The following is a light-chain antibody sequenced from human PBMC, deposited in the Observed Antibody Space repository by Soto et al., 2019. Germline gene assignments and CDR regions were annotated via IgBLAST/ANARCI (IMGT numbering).Light chain of an antibody. CDR2: DTS. CDR1: QSVSSSC. Sequence: EIGLTQSPGTLSLSPGERATLSCGASQSVSSSCLAWYQQKPGQAPRLFIYDTSRRATGIPDRFSGSGSGTDFTLTISRLEPEDFAVYYGQQYGSSPLTFGGGTKVEIK. CDR3: QQYGSSPLT. J-gene: IGKJ4*01. V-gene: IGKV3-20*01.